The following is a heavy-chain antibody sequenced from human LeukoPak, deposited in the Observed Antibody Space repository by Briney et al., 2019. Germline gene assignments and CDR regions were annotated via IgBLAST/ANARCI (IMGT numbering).Heavy chain of an antibody. D-gene: IGHD1-1*01. Sequence: SQTLSLTCTVSGGSFNSGGYYWIWIRQHPGKGLEWIGYIYQSGSTYYNPSLKSRVTISVDTSKNQFSLKLSSVTAADTAVYYCARGFRGTADYWGQGTLVTVSS. CDR3: ARGFRGTADY. V-gene: IGHV4-31*03. CDR1: GGSFNSGGYY. J-gene: IGHJ4*02. CDR2: IYQSGST.